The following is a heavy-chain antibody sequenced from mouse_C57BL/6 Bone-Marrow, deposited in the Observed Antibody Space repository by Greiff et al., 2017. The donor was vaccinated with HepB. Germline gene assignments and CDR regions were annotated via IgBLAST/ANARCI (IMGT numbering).Heavy chain of an antibody. D-gene: IGHD1-1*02. Sequence: EVQLVESGPGLVKPSQSLSLTCSVTGYSITSGYYWNWIRQFPGNKLEWMGYISYDGSNNYNPSLKNRISITRDTSKNQFFLKLNSVTTEDTATYYCARDGIWDLYAMDYWGQGTSVTVSS. CDR3: ARDGIWDLYAMDY. J-gene: IGHJ4*01. CDR2: ISYDGSN. CDR1: GYSITSGYY. V-gene: IGHV3-6*01.